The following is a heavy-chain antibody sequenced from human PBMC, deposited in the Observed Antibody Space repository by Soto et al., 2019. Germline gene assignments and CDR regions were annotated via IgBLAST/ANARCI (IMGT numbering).Heavy chain of an antibody. V-gene: IGHV1-46*01. CDR2: INPSGGST. D-gene: IGHD6-13*01. CDR3: ARESSSGYEYYYYGMDG. J-gene: IGHJ6*04. CDR1: GYTFTSYY. Sequence: ASVKVSCKASGYTFTSYYMHWVRQAPGQGLEWMGTINPSGGSTSYAQKFQGRVTMTGDTSTSTVYMELSSLRSEDTAVYYCARESSSGYEYYYYGMDGWGKGTTVTVAS.